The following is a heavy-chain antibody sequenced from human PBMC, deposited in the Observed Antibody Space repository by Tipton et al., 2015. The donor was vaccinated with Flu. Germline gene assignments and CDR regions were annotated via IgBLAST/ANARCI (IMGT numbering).Heavy chain of an antibody. Sequence: QLVQSGAEVKKPGASVKVSCKASGYTFTGYYMHWVRQAPGQGLEWMGRINPNSGGTNYAQKFQGRVTMTRDTSISTAYMELSRVRSDDTAVYYWAILWGSSGWYMGGRDGMDVWGQGTTVTVSS. V-gene: IGHV1-2*06. D-gene: IGHD6-19*01. CDR3: AILWGSSGWYMGGRDGMDV. CDR2: INPNSGGT. CDR1: GYTFTGYY. J-gene: IGHJ6*02.